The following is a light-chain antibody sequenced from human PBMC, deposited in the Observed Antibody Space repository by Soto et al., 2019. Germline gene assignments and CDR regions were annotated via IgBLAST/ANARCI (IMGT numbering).Light chain of an antibody. CDR3: SSYTDRSAAEV. V-gene: IGLV2-14*01. Sequence: QSALTQPASVSGSPGQSITISCTGSSSDVGTYNYVSWYQQHPDKVPKLIIYEVTYRPSGVSSRFSGSKSGNTASLTISGLRAEDEADHYCSSYTDRSAAEVFGNGTKVTV. CDR2: EVT. CDR1: SSDVGTYNY. J-gene: IGLJ1*01.